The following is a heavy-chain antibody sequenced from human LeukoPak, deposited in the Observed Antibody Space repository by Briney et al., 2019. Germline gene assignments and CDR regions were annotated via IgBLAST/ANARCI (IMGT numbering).Heavy chain of an antibody. CDR3: ATQIQYSSGWYPTNWFDP. D-gene: IGHD6-19*01. Sequence: PSETLSLTCSVSGGSLSSSTYYWGWIRQPPGKGLEWIGSIYYSGSTYYNPSLKSRVTISVDTSKNQFSLKLSSVTAADTAVYYCATQIQYSSGWYPTNWFDPWGQGTLVTVSS. J-gene: IGHJ5*02. CDR1: GGSLSSSTYY. V-gene: IGHV4-39*07. CDR2: IYYSGST.